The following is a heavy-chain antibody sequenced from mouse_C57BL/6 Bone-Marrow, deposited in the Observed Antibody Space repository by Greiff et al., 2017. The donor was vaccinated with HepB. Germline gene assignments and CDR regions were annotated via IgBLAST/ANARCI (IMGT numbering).Heavy chain of an antibody. J-gene: IGHJ3*01. CDR2: IDPENGDT. CDR1: GFNIKDDY. V-gene: IGHV14-4*01. D-gene: IGHD2-3*01. CDR3: TSDGYYPAWFAY. Sequence: VQLQQSGAELVRPGASVKLSRTASGFNIKDDYMHWVKQRPEQGLEWIGWIDPENGDTEYASKFQGKATITADTSSNTAYLQLSSLTSEDTAVYYCTSDGYYPAWFAYWGQGTLVTVSA.